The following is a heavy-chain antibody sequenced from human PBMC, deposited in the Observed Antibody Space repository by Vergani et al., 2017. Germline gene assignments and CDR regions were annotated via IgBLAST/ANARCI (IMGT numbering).Heavy chain of an antibody. J-gene: IGHJ4*02. Sequence: QVQLVESGGGVVQPGRSLRLSCAASGFTFSSYGMHWVRQAPGKGLEWVAVISYDGSNKYYADSVKGRFTISRDNSKNTLYLQMNSLRAEDTAVYYCAKDGEDQQLYYFDYWGQGTLVTVSS. CDR1: GFTFSSYG. D-gene: IGHD6-13*01. CDR2: ISYDGSNK. CDR3: AKDGEDQQLYYFDY. V-gene: IGHV3-30*18.